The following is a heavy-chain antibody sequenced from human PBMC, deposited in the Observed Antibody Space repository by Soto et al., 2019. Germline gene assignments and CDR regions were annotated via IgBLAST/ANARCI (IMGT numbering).Heavy chain of an antibody. J-gene: IGHJ6*03. CDR2: IYYSGST. CDR3: ASGKDQLLLRYYYYYYMDV. Sequence: SETLSLTCTVSGGSISSGGYYWSWIRQHPGKGLEWIGYIYYSGSTYYNPSLKSRVTISVDTSKNQFSLKLSSVTAADTAVYYCASGKDQLLLRYYYYYYMDVWGKGTTVTVSS. D-gene: IGHD2-2*01. V-gene: IGHV4-31*03. CDR1: GGSISSGGYY.